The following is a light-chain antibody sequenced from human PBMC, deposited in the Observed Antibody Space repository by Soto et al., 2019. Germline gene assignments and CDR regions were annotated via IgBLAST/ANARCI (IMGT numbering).Light chain of an antibody. Sequence: QSVLTQPPLVSAAPGQRVTISCSGSSSNIGRHYVAWYQQLPGTAPKLLIYDNNMRPSGIPDRFSGSKSGTSATLAITGLQTEDEADYYCGVWDSTLRVFGGGTKVTVL. V-gene: IGLV1-51*01. CDR2: DNN. CDR3: GVWDSTLRV. J-gene: IGLJ3*02. CDR1: SSNIGRHY.